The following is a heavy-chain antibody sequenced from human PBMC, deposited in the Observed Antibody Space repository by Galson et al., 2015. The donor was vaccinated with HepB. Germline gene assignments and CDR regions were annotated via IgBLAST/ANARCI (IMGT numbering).Heavy chain of an antibody. D-gene: IGHD3-10*01. Sequence: SLRLSCAASGFTFSSYGMSWVRQAPGKGLEWVSTNSGSGGNTCYADSVKGRFTISRDNSKNTLYLQMNSLRDEDTAVYYCAKFYGADLLWFGELWDWGQGTLVTVSS. CDR1: GFTFSSYG. V-gene: IGHV3-23*01. CDR3: AKFYGADLLWFGELWD. J-gene: IGHJ4*02. CDR2: NSGSGGNT.